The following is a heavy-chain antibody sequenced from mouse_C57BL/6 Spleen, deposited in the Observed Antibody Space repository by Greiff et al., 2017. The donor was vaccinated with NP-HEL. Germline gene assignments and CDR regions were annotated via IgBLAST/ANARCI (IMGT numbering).Heavy chain of an antibody. V-gene: IGHV1-63*01. CDR3: ARSGGYYWYFDV. J-gene: IGHJ1*03. CDR1: GYTFTNYW. Sequence: VQRVESGAELVRPGTSVKMSCKASGYTFTNYWIGWAKQRPGHGLEWIGDIYPGGGYTNYNEKFKGKATLTADKSSSTAYMQFSSLTSEDSAIYYCARSGGYYWYFDVWGTGTTVTVSS. CDR2: IYPGGGYT. D-gene: IGHD2-2*01.